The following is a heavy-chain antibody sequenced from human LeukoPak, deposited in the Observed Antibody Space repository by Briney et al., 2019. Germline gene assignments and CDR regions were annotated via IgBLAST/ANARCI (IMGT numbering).Heavy chain of an antibody. CDR1: GYTFTSYA. CDR2: INAGNGNT. CDR3: ARGWELLGWFDP. J-gene: IGHJ5*02. D-gene: IGHD1-26*01. Sequence: GASVKVSCKASGYTFTSYAMHWVRQAPGQRLEWMGWINAGNGNTKYSQKFQGRVTITRDTSASTAYMELSSLRSEDTAVYYCARGWELLGWFDPWGQGTLVTVSS. V-gene: IGHV1-3*01.